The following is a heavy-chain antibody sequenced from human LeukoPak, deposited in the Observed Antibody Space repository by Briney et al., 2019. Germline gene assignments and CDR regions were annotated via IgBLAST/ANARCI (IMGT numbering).Heavy chain of an antibody. D-gene: IGHD5-18*01. CDR1: GGSISSYY. CDR2: IYYSGST. J-gene: IGHJ3*02. Sequence: SETLSLTCTVSGGSISSYYWSWIRQPPGKGLEWIGYIYYSGSTNYNPSLKSRVTISVDTSKNQFSLKLSSVTAADTAVYYCARGPHSDRVAFDIWGQGTMVTVSS. CDR3: ARGPHSDRVAFDI. V-gene: IGHV4-59*08.